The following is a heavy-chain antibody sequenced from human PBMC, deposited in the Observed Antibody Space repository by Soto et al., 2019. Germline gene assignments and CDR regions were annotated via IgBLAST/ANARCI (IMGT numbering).Heavy chain of an antibody. Sequence: ASVKVSCKASGFTFTSYAMHWVRQAPGQSLEWMGWIDAGNGNTKYYKEFQGRVTITRDTSASTVYMELSSLRFEDTAVYYCARSDYDSSGYFPHTFDRWGQGAMVT. CDR2: IDAGNGNT. D-gene: IGHD3-22*01. CDR3: ARSDYDSSGYFPHTFDR. CDR1: GFTFTSYA. J-gene: IGHJ3*02. V-gene: IGHV1-3*01.